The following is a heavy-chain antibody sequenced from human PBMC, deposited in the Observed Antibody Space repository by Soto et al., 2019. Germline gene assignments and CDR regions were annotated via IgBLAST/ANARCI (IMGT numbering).Heavy chain of an antibody. CDR3: ARDDDYGDNGLDY. D-gene: IGHD4-17*01. J-gene: IGHJ4*02. V-gene: IGHV3-33*01. CDR2: IGSDGRRD. CDR1: GFTFGRHG. Sequence: QVQLVESGGGVVQPGGSLRLSCAASGFTFGRHGMHWVRPAPGKGLEWVAVIGSDGRRDSYADSVKGRFTISRDNGQNTLYLQMNSLRAEDTAVYYCARDDDYGDNGLDYWGQGTLGTVSS.